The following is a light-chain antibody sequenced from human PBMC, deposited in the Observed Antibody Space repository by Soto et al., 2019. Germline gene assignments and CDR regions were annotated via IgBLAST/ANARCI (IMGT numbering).Light chain of an antibody. CDR3: CSFVCGFTLD. CDR1: SSDIGAYNY. V-gene: IGLV2-11*01. Sequence: QSALTQPRSVSGPPGQSVTISCAGSSSDIGAYNYVSWFQQHPGKAPKLMIYDVNKRPSGVPDRFSGSKSGNTASLTISGLQADDEADYYCCSFVCGFTLDFGNGPKVTV. J-gene: IGLJ1*01. CDR2: DVN.